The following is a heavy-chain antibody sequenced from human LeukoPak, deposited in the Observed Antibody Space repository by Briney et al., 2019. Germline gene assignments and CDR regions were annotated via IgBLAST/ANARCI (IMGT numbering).Heavy chain of an antibody. V-gene: IGHV1-8*01. CDR1: GYTFTSYD. CDR3: ARFLGVTGSLEG. Sequence: ASVKVSCKASGYTFTSYDTNWVRQATGQGLEWMGWMNPNSGNTGYAQKFQGRVTMTRNTSISTAYMELSSLRSEDTAVYYCARFLGVTGSLEGWGQGTLVTVSS. J-gene: IGHJ4*02. CDR2: MNPNSGNT. D-gene: IGHD3-16*01.